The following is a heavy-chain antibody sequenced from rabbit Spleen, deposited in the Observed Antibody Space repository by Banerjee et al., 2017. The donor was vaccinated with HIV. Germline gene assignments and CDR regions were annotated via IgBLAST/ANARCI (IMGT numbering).Heavy chain of an antibody. V-gene: IGHV1S40*01. D-gene: IGHD4-1*01. Sequence: QSLEEFGGDLVKPGASLTLTCTASGFSFSSGYYMCWVRHAQGRGLEWIGCIVTGSGGTYYASSAKGRFTISKTSSTTVTLHMTSLTAADTATYSCARDLVGVIGWNFGLWGQGTLVTVS. CDR2: IVTGSGGT. CDR3: ARDLVGVIGWNFGL. CDR1: GFSFSSGYY. J-gene: IGHJ4*01.